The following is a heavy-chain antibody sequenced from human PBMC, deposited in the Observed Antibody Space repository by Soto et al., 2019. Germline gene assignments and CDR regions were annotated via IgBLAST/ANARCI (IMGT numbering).Heavy chain of an antibody. Sequence: QITLKESGPTLVRPTQTLTLTCTFSGFSLSTTGVGVGWIRQPPGKALEWLALIYWDDDKRYSPSLKSRITITKDSSKNEVILTMTNMAPVDTARYFCAQRLLHYILGRERVTWFDPWGQGTLVTVSS. CDR2: IYWDDDK. J-gene: IGHJ5*02. CDR1: GFSLSTTGVG. CDR3: AQRLLHYILGRERVTWFDP. D-gene: IGHD3-9*01. V-gene: IGHV2-5*02.